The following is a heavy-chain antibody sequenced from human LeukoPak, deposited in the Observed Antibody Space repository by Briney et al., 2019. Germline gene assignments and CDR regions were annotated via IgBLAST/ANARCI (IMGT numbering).Heavy chain of an antibody. J-gene: IGHJ4*02. CDR1: GFIFSDHY. Sequence: PGGSLRLSYAASGFIFSDHYMDWVRQAPGKGLEWVGRIRKKPSSYTTEYAASVKGRFTISRDDSKNSLYLQMNSLKTEDTAMYYCSRAINNYWSEYWGQGTLVTVSS. V-gene: IGHV3-72*01. CDR2: IRKKPSSYTT. CDR3: SRAINNYWSEY. D-gene: IGHD2-8*02.